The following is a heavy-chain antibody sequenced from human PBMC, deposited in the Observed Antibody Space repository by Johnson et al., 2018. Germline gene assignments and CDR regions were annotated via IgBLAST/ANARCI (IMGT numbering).Heavy chain of an antibody. V-gene: IGHV3-21*01. CDR2: ISSSRSYI. J-gene: IGHJ3*02. Sequence: VQLVESGGGVVQPGRSLRLSCAASGFTFSSYSMNWDRQAPGKGLEWVSSISSSRSYIYYADLVKGRFIISRDNSKNTLYLQMNSLRAEDTAVYYCARDLYYDSGTYSDDAFDIWGQGTMVTVSS. CDR1: GFTFSSYS. D-gene: IGHD3-10*01. CDR3: ARDLYYDSGTYSDDAFDI.